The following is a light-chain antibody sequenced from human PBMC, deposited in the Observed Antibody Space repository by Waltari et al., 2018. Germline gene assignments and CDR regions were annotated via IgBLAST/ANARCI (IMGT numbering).Light chain of an antibody. J-gene: IGLJ2*01. CDR1: RSDIGGYNY. Sequence: QSALTQPASVSGSPGQSITLSCTGTRSDIGGYNYISWYQQHPGKAPKLMIFDVARWPSGVSNRFSGSKSGNTASLTISGLQAEDEADYYCASYTTTRTVVFGGGTKVTVL. CDR3: ASYTTTRTVV. V-gene: IGLV2-14*01. CDR2: DVA.